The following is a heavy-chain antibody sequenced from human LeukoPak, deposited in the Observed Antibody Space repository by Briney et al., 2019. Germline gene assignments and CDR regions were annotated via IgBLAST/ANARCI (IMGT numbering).Heavy chain of an antibody. V-gene: IGHV4-34*01. J-gene: IGHJ4*02. D-gene: IGHD5-18*01. Sequence: SETLSLTCAVYGGSFSGYYWSWIRQPPGKGLEWIGEINHSGSTNYNPSLKSRVTISVDTSKNQLSLKLSSVTAADTAVYYCARARGYSYGCFDYWGQGTLVTVSS. CDR3: ARARGYSYGCFDY. CDR1: GGSFSGYY. CDR2: INHSGST.